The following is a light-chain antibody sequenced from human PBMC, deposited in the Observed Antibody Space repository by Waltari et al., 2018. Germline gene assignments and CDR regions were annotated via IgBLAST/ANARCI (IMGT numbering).Light chain of an antibody. CDR2: GAS. J-gene: IGKJ1*01. Sequence: EIVMTQSPATLSVSLGERATLSCRASQSISSTFAWYQRKPGQSPRLLIFGASTRATGIPTRFSGSGSGTEFTLTISSLQSEDFAIYYCQQYNNWLWTFGQGTEVEIK. CDR3: QQYNNWLWT. V-gene: IGKV3-15*01. CDR1: QSISST.